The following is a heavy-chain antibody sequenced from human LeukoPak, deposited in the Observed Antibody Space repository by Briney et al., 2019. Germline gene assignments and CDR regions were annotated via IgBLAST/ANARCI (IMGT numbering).Heavy chain of an antibody. CDR3: ARDNSVRDEAWWFNP. Sequence: GASVKVSCTAFGYTFTSNYMHWVRQAPGQGPEWMGVISPSGGSTTYAQKFQGRVTLTRDMSTSTDYLELSSLRSEDTAVYYCARDNSVRDEAWWFNPWGQGTLVTVYS. V-gene: IGHV1-46*01. CDR2: ISPSGGST. CDR1: GYTFTSNY. J-gene: IGHJ5*02. D-gene: IGHD5-24*01.